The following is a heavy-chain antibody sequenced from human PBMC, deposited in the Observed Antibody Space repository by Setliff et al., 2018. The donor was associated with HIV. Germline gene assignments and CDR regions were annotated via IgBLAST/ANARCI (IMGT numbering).Heavy chain of an antibody. V-gene: IGHV4-4*02. CDR2: IYQNGLT. CDR3: ARRRGQKATGWYYFDF. Sequence: PSETLSLTCAVTGDSISSRNWWSWVRQAPGKGLQWIGEIYQNGLTNYSPSLKSRVSMSLDKSKNQFSLKMTSVTAADTAVYYCARRRGQKATGWYYFDFWGQGALVTVPS. CDR1: GDSISSRNW. J-gene: IGHJ4*02. D-gene: IGHD6-19*01.